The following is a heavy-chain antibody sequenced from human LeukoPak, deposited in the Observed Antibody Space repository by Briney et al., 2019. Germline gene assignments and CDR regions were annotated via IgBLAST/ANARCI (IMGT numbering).Heavy chain of an antibody. CDR2: IYTSGSS. D-gene: IGHD1-7*01. V-gene: IGHV4-61*02. Sequence: PSQTLSLTCTVSGGSISGGSFYWSWIRQPAGKGLEWIGRIYTSGSSNYNPSLRTRVTIAVDTSKNQFSLKLSSVTAADTAVYYCARDRTGPETGTTDYWGQGTLVTVSS. CDR3: ARDRTGPETGTTDY. CDR1: GGSISGGSFY. J-gene: IGHJ4*02.